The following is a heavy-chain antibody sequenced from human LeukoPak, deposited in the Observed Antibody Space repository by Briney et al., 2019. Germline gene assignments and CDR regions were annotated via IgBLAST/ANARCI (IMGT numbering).Heavy chain of an antibody. CDR1: GFTFSSYE. J-gene: IGHJ4*02. CDR2: IYSGGST. CDR3: ATNLGVLWFGGFDY. Sequence: GGSLRLSCAASGFTFSSYEMNWVRQAPGKGLEWVSLIYSGGSTYYADSVKGRFIISRDNSKNTLYLQMNSLRAEDTAVYYCATNLGVLWFGGFDYWGQGTLVTVPS. D-gene: IGHD3-10*01. V-gene: IGHV3-53*01.